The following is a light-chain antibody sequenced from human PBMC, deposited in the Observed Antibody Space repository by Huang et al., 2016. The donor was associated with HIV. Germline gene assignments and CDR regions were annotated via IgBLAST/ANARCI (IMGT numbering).Light chain of an antibody. CDR1: QSLLYRSNNKNY. Sequence: DIVMTQSPDSLAVSLGERATINCKSSQSLLYRSNNKNYLARYQHKPGQPPKLLIYWASTRESGVPDRFSGSGSGTDFTLTISSLQAEDVAVYHCQQFYSTPITFGQGTRLEIK. CDR3: QQFYSTPIT. V-gene: IGKV4-1*01. CDR2: WAS. J-gene: IGKJ5*01.